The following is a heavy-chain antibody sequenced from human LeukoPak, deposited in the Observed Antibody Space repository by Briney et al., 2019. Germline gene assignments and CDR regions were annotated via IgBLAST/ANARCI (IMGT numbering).Heavy chain of an antibody. CDR1: GFTFSDYY. V-gene: IGHV3-11*06. CDR3: VRSGSSSPNNWFDR. J-gene: IGHJ5*02. Sequence: PGGSLRLSCAASGFTFSDYYMSWIRQAPGKGLEWVSYISSSSSYTNYADSVKGRFTISRDNAKNSLYLQMNSLRAEDTAVYYCVRSGSSSPNNWFDRWGQGTLVTVSS. D-gene: IGHD6-6*01. CDR2: ISSSSSYT.